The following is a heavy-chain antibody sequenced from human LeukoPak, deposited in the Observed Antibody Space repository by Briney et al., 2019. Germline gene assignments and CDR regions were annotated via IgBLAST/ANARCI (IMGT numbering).Heavy chain of an antibody. J-gene: IGHJ4*02. V-gene: IGHV3-66*01. CDR3: AREGYYYDSSGYYGNFDY. CDR2: IYSGGST. D-gene: IGHD3-22*01. CDR1: GFTVSSNY. Sequence: GGSLRLSCAASGFTVSSNYMSWVRQAPGKGLEWVSVIYSGGSTYYADSVKGRFTISRDNSKNTLYLQMNSLRAEDTAVYYCAREGYYYDSSGYYGNFDYWGQGTLATVSS.